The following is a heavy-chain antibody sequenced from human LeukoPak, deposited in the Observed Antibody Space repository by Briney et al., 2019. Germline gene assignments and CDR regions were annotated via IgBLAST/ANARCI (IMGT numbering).Heavy chain of an antibody. V-gene: IGHV3-7*01. CDR2: IKQDGSEK. J-gene: IGHJ4*02. CDR3: ARIGYSSSSFDY. D-gene: IGHD6-13*01. CDR1: GFTFSTYS. Sequence: GGSLRLSCAASGFTFSTYSMNWVRQAPGKGLEWVANIKQDGSEKDYVDSLKGRFTISRDNAKNSVYLQMNSLRAEDTAVYYCARIGYSSSSFDYWGQGTLVTVSS.